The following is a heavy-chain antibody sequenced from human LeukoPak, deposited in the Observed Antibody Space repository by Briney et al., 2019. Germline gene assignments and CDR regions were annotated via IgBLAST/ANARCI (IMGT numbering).Heavy chain of an antibody. CDR1: GYTFTGSY. V-gene: IGHV1-2*02. J-gene: IGHJ5*02. D-gene: IGHD6-6*01. CDR2: INPNSGGT. Sequence: ASVKVSCKASGYTFTGSYMHWVRQAPGQGLEWMGWINPNSGGTKYAQSFQGRVTMTRDTSISTAYMELSRLRSDDTAVYYCARGGGRSSSAFDPWGQGTLVTVSS. CDR3: ARGGGRSSSAFDP.